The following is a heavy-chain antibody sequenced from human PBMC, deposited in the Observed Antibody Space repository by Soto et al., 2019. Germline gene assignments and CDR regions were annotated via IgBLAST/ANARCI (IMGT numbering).Heavy chain of an antibody. CDR3: ARMIRITMVRGPEFGMDV. J-gene: IGHJ6*02. V-gene: IGHV1-69*01. D-gene: IGHD3-10*01. Sequence: QVQLVQSGAEVKKPGSSVKVSCKASGGTFSSYAISWVRQAPGQGLEWMGGIIPIFGTANYAQKFQGRVTITADESTSTAYMELSSLRSEDTAVYYCARMIRITMVRGPEFGMDVWGQRTTVTVSS. CDR1: GGTFSSYA. CDR2: IIPIFGTA.